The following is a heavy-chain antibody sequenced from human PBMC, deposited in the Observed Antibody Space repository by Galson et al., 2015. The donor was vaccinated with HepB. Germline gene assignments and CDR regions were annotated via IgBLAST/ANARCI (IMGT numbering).Heavy chain of an antibody. D-gene: IGHD6-6*01. CDR3: AREIEKGYSSSSGPLDY. CDR1: GCAFTSYG. Sequence: SVKVSCKASGCAFTSYGISWVRQAPGQGLEWMGWISAYNGNTNYAQRLQGRVTVTTDTSTSTAYMELRSLRSDDTAVYYCAREIEKGYSSSSGPLDYWGQGTLVTVSS. CDR2: ISAYNGNT. V-gene: IGHV1-18*04. J-gene: IGHJ4*02.